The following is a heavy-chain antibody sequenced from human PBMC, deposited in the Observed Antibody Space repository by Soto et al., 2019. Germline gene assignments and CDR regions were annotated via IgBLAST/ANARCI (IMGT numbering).Heavy chain of an antibody. CDR2: ISGSGGST. CDR1: GFTFSSYA. Sequence: GCLRLSCAASGFTFSSYAMSWVRQAPGKGLEWVSAISGSGGSTYYADSVKGRFTISRDNSKNTLYLQMNSLRAEDTAVYYCARVAPNLYYYYYMDVWGKGTTVTVSS. D-gene: IGHD2-15*01. CDR3: ARVAPNLYYYYYMDV. J-gene: IGHJ6*03. V-gene: IGHV3-23*01.